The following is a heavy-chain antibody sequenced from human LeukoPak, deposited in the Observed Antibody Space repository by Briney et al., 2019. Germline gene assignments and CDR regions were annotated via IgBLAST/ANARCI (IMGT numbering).Heavy chain of an antibody. CDR1: GYTFTGYY. Sequence: ASVKVSCKASGYTFTGYYMHWVRQAPGQGLEWMGWINPNSGGTNYALKFQGRVTMTRDTSISTAYMELSRLRSDDTAVYYCARDGKYSNYPFDYWGQGTLVTVSS. D-gene: IGHD4-11*01. CDR2: INPNSGGT. J-gene: IGHJ4*02. V-gene: IGHV1-2*02. CDR3: ARDGKYSNYPFDY.